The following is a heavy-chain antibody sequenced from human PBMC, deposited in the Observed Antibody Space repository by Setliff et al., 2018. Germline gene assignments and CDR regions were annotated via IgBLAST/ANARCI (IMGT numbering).Heavy chain of an antibody. Sequence: SETLSLTCTVSGDSMSGGPHYYWSWIRQHPGKGLEWIGYIHYSGTTYYNPSLKSPVTISVDTSKSQFSLSLYSVTVADTAVYYCARGQPRWFDPWG. V-gene: IGHV4-31*01. CDR3: ARGQPRWFDP. CDR2: IHYSGTT. CDR1: GDSMSGGPHYY. J-gene: IGHJ5*02.